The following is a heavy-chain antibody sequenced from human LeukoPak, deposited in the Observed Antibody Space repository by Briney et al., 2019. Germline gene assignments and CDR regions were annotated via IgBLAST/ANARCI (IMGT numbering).Heavy chain of an antibody. Sequence: KPSETLSLTCTVSGGSISSSSYYWGWIRQPPGKGLEWIGSIYYSGSTYYNPSLKSRVTISVDTSKNQFSLKLSSVTAADTAVYYCARIIDYYGSGSYLDYWGQGTLVTVSS. CDR3: ARIIDYYGSGSYLDY. CDR1: GGSISSSSYY. V-gene: IGHV4-39*01. D-gene: IGHD3-10*01. CDR2: IYYSGST. J-gene: IGHJ4*02.